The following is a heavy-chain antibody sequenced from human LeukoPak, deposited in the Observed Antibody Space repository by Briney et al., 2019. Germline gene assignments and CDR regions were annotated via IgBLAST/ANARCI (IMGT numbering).Heavy chain of an antibody. CDR2: IRSKANSYAT. CDR3: TSPATSYYYDSSGFNDY. V-gene: IGHV3-73*01. J-gene: IGHJ4*02. D-gene: IGHD3-22*01. CDR1: GFTFSASA. Sequence: GGPLSLSFQAPGFTFSASAMHWVAQASGKGPEWVGRIRSKANSYATAYAASVKGRFTISRDDSKNTAYLQMNSLKTEDTAVYYCTSPATSYYYDSSGFNDYWGQGTLVTVSS.